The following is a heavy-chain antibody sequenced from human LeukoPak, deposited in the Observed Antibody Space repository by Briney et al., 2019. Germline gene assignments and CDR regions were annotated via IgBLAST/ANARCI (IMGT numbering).Heavy chain of an antibody. D-gene: IGHD3-10*01. CDR2: ISSNGGST. Sequence: GGSLRLSCAASGFTFSSYAMHWVRQAPGKGLEYVSAISSNGGSTYYANSVKGRFTISRDNSKNTLYLQMGSLRAEDMAVYYCARAHYYPDYWGQGTLVTVSS. CDR3: ARAHYYPDY. J-gene: IGHJ4*02. V-gene: IGHV3-64*01. CDR1: GFTFSSYA.